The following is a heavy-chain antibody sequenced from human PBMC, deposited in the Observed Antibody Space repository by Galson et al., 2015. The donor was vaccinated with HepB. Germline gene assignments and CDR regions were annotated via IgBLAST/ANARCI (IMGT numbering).Heavy chain of an antibody. CDR1: GFSVSGYD. J-gene: IGHJ6*02. V-gene: IGHV3-33*01. Sequence: SLRLSCAASGFSVSGYDMHWVRQAPGKGLEWVAVIWYDGSNKYYADSVKGRFTISRDKSKNTMYLQMDSLRVEDTAVYYCARVDVWGQGTTVTVSS. CDR2: IWYDGSNK. CDR3: ARVDV.